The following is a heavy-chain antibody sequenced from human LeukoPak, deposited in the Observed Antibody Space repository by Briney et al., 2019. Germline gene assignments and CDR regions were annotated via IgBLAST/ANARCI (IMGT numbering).Heavy chain of an antibody. J-gene: IGHJ4*02. CDR3: ARGDWDDSRGYSYTGLDY. CDR1: GFTFSTYT. CDR2: ISSSSSYI. V-gene: IGHV3-21*01. Sequence: GGSLRLSCAASGFTFSTYTMNWVRQAPGKGLEGVSSISSSSSYIYYADSVKGRFTISRDNAKNSLYLQMNSLRAEDTAVYYCARGDWDDSRGYSYTGLDYWGQGTLVTVSS. D-gene: IGHD3-22*01.